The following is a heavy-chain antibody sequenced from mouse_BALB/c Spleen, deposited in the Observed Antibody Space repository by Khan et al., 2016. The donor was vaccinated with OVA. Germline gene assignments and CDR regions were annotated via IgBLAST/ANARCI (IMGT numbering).Heavy chain of an antibody. Sequence: QVRLQQSGAELVKPAASVWLSCNASGYSFTSYYLYWVKQRLGQDLVWFGDINPSSGGTNFNEKLKSKATLTVDKSSSTVYIQLNSLTSEDSAVYYCTRSRNGWFTYWGQGTLVTVSA. CDR1: GYSFTSYY. CDR3: TRSRNGWFTY. J-gene: IGHJ3*01. CDR2: INPSSGGT. D-gene: IGHD1-1*02. V-gene: IGHV1S81*02.